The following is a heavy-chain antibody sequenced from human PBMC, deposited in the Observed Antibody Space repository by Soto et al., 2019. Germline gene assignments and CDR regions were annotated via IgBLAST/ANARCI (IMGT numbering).Heavy chain of an antibody. J-gene: IGHJ4*02. CDR3: ARHENLDISYGSGSHIDY. Sequence: EVQLVQSGAEVKKPGVSLKISCKGSGYSFTSYWIGWVRQMPGKGVEWMGLIYPGDSDTRYRPSFQGQVTLSADKSISTAYLQWSSLKASDTAMYYCARHENLDISYGSGSHIDYWGQGTLVTVSS. D-gene: IGHD3-10*01. CDR1: GYSFTSYW. V-gene: IGHV5-51*01. CDR2: IYPGDSDT.